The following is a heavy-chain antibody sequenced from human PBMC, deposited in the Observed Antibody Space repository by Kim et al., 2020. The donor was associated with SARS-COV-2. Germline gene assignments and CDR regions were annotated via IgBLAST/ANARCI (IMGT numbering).Heavy chain of an antibody. CDR3: ASQTHYGKAFDI. J-gene: IGHJ3*02. Sequence: RYSPSFQGQVTISADKSISTAYLQWSSLKASDTAMYYCASQTHYGKAFDIWGQGTMVTVSS. V-gene: IGHV5-51*01. D-gene: IGHD3-16*01.